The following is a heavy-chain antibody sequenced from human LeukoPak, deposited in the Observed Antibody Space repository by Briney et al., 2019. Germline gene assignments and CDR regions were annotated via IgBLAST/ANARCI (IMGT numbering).Heavy chain of an antibody. J-gene: IGHJ4*02. CDR2: ISSSGSTI. CDR3: ARDSGIAARPHDY. CDR1: GYTFSRFE. Sequence: GGSLRLSCEVSGYTFSRFEMNWVRHAPGKGLEWVSYISSSGSTIYYADSLKGRFTISRDNAKNSLYLQMNSLRAEDTAVYYCARDSGIAARPHDYWGQGTLVTVFS. V-gene: IGHV3-48*03. D-gene: IGHD6-6*01.